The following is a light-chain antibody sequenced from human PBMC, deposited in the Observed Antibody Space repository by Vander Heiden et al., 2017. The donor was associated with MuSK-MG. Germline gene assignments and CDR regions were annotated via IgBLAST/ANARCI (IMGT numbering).Light chain of an antibody. CDR2: GAS. Sequence: DIVLTQSPGTVSLSAGERATLSCRASQSVSSNYLAWYQQKPGQAPRLLITGASTRATGIPDRFSGSGSGTDFTLTISRLEPEDFAVYYCQQYSSSPLTFGGGTKVEIK. V-gene: IGKV3-20*01. J-gene: IGKJ4*01. CDR1: QSVSSNY. CDR3: QQYSSSPLT.